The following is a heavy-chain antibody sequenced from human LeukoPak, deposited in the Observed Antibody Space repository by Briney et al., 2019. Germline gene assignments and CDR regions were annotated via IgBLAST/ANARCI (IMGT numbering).Heavy chain of an antibody. CDR3: TTIGGYFDY. CDR1: GFTFSNAW. Sequence: PGGSLRLSCAASGFTFSNAWMSWVRQAPGKGLEWVGRIKSKTDGGKTDYAAPVKGRFTISRDDSKNTLYLQMNSLKTEDTAVYYCTTIGGYFDYWGQGTLVTVSS. V-gene: IGHV3-15*05. D-gene: IGHD3-22*01. J-gene: IGHJ4*02. CDR2: IKSKTDGGKT.